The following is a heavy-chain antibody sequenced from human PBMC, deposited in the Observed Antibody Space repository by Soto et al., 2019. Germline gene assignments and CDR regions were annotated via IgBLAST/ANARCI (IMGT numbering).Heavy chain of an antibody. CDR2: ISAYHGNT. Sequence: VLVKVSCEASGLTFTNFGISWVRQAPGQGLGWMGWISAYHGNTNYAQNIQGKVTMTTDTSTSTAYMELRSLRSYGPAVYYCARGGPPIEYWGQGTLVTVSS. CDR1: GLTFTNFG. D-gene: IGHD3-16*01. CDR3: ARGGPPIEY. V-gene: IGHV1-18*01. J-gene: IGHJ4*02.